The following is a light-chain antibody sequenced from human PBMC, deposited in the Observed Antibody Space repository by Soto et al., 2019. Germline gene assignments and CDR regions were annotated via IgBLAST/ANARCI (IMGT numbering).Light chain of an antibody. CDR2: APS. CDR3: QKYDSAPLT. Sequence: IQMTQSPSTLSASAGDRVTITCRASQTISTWMAWYQQKPGKAPKLLIYAPSTLQSGVPSPFSGSGSGADFTLTISSLQPEDVATYYCQKYDSAPLTVGPGNKVDIK. CDR1: QTISTW. V-gene: IGKV1-27*01. J-gene: IGKJ3*01.